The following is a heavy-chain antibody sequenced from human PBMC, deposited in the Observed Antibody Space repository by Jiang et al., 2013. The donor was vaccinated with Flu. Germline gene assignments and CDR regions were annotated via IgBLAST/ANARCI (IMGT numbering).Heavy chain of an antibody. CDR1: GYTFTGYY. D-gene: IGHD3-22*01. CDR2: INPNSGGT. CDR3: ARERNYDSSGYYEWNWFDP. Sequence: SGYTFTGYYMHWVRQAPGQGLEWMGRINPNSGGTNYAQKFQGRVTMTRDTSISTAYMELSRLRSDDTAVYYCARERNYDSSGYYEWNWFDPWGQGTLVTVSS. V-gene: IGHV1-2*06. J-gene: IGHJ5*02.